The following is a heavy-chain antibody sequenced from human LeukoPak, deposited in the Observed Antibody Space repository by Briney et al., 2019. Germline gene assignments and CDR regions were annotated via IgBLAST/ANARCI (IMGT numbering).Heavy chain of an antibody. D-gene: IGHD6-13*01. V-gene: IGHV4-34*01. CDR2: IYHSGST. CDR1: GGSFSGYY. J-gene: IGHJ4*02. Sequence: PSETLSLTCAVYGGSFSGYYWSWIRQPPGKGLEWIGSIYHSGSTYYNPSLKSRVTISVDTSKNQFSLKLSSVTAADTAVYYCARERGIAAAEDYWGQGTLVTVSS. CDR3: ARERGIAAAEDY.